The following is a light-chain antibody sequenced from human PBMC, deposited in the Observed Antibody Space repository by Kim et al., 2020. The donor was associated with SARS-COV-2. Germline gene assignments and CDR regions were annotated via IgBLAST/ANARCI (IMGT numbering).Light chain of an antibody. J-gene: IGKJ2*01. CDR2: VES. V-gene: IGKV3-11*01. Sequence: LSLSPGERATLSGMASQSVSMYLAWYQQKPGQAPRLLIYVESNRATGIPARFSGSGSGTDFTLTISSLEPEDFAVYYCQQRSNWYTFGQGTKLEI. CDR1: QSVSMY. CDR3: QQRSNWYT.